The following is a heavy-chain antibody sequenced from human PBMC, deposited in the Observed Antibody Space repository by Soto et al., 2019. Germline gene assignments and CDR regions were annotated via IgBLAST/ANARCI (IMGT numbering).Heavy chain of an antibody. CDR1: GYSFTSYW. V-gene: IGHV5-10-1*01. CDR3: ARHGPPNFWSGYYTGYGMDV. D-gene: IGHD3-3*01. CDR2: IDPSDSYT. Sequence: GESLKISCKGSGYSFTSYWISWVRQMPGKGLEWMGRIDPSDSYTNYGPSFQGHVTISADKSISTAYLQWGSLKASDTAMYYCARHGPPNFWSGYYTGYGMDVWGQGTTVTVSS. J-gene: IGHJ6*02.